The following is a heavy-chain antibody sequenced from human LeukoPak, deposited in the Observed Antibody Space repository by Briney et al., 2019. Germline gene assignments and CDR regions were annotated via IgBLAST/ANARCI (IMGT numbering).Heavy chain of an antibody. J-gene: IGHJ4*02. Sequence: SETLSLTCTVSGGSISSYYWSWIRQPPGKGLEWIGDIYYSGSTNYNPSLKSRVTFSVDTSKNQFSLKLSSVTAADTAVYYCARYSSGWYPHYYFDYWGQGTLVTVSS. CDR2: IYYSGST. CDR3: ARYSSGWYPHYYFDY. CDR1: GGSISSYY. D-gene: IGHD6-19*01. V-gene: IGHV4-59*01.